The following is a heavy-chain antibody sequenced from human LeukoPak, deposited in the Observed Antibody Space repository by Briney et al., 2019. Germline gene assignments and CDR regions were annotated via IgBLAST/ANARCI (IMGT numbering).Heavy chain of an antibody. CDR3: ATEKECSSTSCPGMDV. Sequence: GASVKVSCKASGYTFTDYYMHWVQQAPGKGLEWMGRVDPEDGETIYAEKFQGRVTITADTSTDTAYMELSSLRSEDTAVYYCATEKECSSTSCPGMDVWGKGTTVTVSS. J-gene: IGHJ6*04. CDR2: VDPEDGET. V-gene: IGHV1-69-2*01. CDR1: GYTFTDYY. D-gene: IGHD2-2*01.